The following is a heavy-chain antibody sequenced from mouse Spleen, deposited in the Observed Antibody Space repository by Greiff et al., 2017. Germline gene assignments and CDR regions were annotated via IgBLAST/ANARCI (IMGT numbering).Heavy chain of an antibody. Sequence: EVMLVESGGGLVKPGGSLKLSFAASGFTFSSYAMSWVRQTPEKRLEWVAAINSNGGSTYYPDTVKDRFTISRDNAKNTLYLQMSSLRSEDTALYYCARPHGDPYAMDYWGQGTSVTVSS. CDR2: INSNGGST. D-gene: IGHD2-13*01. CDR3: ARPHGDPYAMDY. CDR1: GFTFSSYA. J-gene: IGHJ4*01. V-gene: IGHV5-6-2*01.